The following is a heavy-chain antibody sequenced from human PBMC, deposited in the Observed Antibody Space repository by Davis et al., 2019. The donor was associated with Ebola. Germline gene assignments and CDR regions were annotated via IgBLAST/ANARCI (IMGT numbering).Heavy chain of an antibody. CDR3: ARDHKRDSSGPKTLYSYYFDY. V-gene: IGHV1-69*13. Sequence: SVKVSCKASGYTFTSYGISWVRQAPGQGLEWMGGIIPIFGTANYAQKFQGRVTITADESTSTAYMELSSLRSEDTAVYYCARDHKRDSSGPKTLYSYYFDYWGQGTLVTVSS. D-gene: IGHD6-19*01. J-gene: IGHJ4*02. CDR2: IIPIFGTA. CDR1: GYTFTSYG.